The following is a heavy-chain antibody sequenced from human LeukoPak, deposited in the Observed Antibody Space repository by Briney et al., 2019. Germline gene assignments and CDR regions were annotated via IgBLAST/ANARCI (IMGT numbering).Heavy chain of an antibody. D-gene: IGHD3-10*01. Sequence: GGSLRLSCAASGFTFSSYAMSWVRQAPGKGLEWVSAISGSGGSTYYADSVKGRFTISRDNSKNTLYLQMNSLRAEDTAVYYCARESGVYGSGSYYFDYWGQGTLATVSS. J-gene: IGHJ4*02. CDR1: GFTFSSYA. CDR2: ISGSGGST. CDR3: ARESGVYGSGSYYFDY. V-gene: IGHV3-23*01.